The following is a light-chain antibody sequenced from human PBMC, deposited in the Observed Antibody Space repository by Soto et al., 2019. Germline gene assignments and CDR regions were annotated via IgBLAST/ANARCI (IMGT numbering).Light chain of an antibody. Sequence: EIVLTQSPGTLSLSPGERATLSCRASQIVSSYYLAWYQQKPGQAPRLLIYAASSRATGIPDRSSGGGSGTDFTLTISRLEPEDFAVYYCQQCGSSPWTFGQGTKVDNK. CDR3: QQCGSSPWT. V-gene: IGKV3-20*01. J-gene: IGKJ1*01. CDR1: QIVSSYY. CDR2: AAS.